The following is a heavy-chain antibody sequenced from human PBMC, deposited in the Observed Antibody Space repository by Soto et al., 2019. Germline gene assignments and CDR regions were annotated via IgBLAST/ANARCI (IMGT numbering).Heavy chain of an antibody. CDR1: GGSISGFY. CDR2: ISYSGTP. D-gene: IGHD2-21*02. V-gene: IGHV4-59*01. Sequence: SEILSLTCTVSGGSISGFYWNWIRQPPGKGLEWISFISYSGTPNYNPSLKSRVTMSVDTSKNQFSLELTSMTAADTAVYYCARASDASRLRPDYWGQGTLVTVSS. J-gene: IGHJ4*02. CDR3: ARASDASRLRPDY.